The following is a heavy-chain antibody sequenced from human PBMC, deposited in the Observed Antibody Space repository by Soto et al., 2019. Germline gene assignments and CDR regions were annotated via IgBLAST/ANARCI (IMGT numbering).Heavy chain of an antibody. CDR2: ISVYNGAT. CDR3: TRDPDGARDFDY. J-gene: IGHJ4*02. CDR1: VYTFISHG. V-gene: IGHV1-18*01. D-gene: IGHD3-10*01. Sequence: ASVKVSCKASVYTFISHGSSWVRQAPGQGLEWVGWISVYNGATNYAQKFQGRVTMTTETSTSTAYMELRGLRSDDTAVYYCTRDPDGARDFDYWGQGTLVTVSS.